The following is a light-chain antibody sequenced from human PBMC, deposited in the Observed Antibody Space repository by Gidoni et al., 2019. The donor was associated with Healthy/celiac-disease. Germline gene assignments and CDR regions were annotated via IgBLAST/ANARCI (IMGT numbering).Light chain of an antibody. Sequence: EIVLTQSPGTLSLSPGERATLSCRASQSLSSSYLAWSQQKPGQAPRLLNYGASSRAPGIPDRCSGSGSGTDFTLTISRLEPEDFAVYYCQQYGSSFSFGQGTRLEIK. J-gene: IGKJ5*01. CDR3: QQYGSSFS. CDR2: GAS. CDR1: QSLSSSY. V-gene: IGKV3-20*01.